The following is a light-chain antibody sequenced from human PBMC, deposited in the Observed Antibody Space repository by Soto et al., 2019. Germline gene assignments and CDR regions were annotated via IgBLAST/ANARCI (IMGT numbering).Light chain of an antibody. Sequence: QSVLTQPPSVSGAPGQRVTISCTGGSSNIGSGYDVHWYQQLPGTAPKLLIYGNTNRPSGVPDRFSASTSATSASLAISVVQAEDESEYKCQSNDSRLSGYVF. CDR3: QSNDSRLSGYV. V-gene: IGLV1-40*01. CDR1: SSNIGSGYD. J-gene: IGLJ1*01. CDR2: GNT.